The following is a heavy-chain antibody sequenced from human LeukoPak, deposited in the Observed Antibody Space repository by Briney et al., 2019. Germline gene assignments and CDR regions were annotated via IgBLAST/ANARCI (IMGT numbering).Heavy chain of an antibody. D-gene: IGHD6-19*01. CDR1: GGSVSTYY. Sequence: SETLSLSCTVSGGSVSTYYWSWIRQPPGKELEWIGYVSHSGNTNCNPSLKSRLTMSLDTSNNHFSLRLSSVNAADTAVYYCARAGSGWSFDYWGQGSLVTVST. J-gene: IGHJ4*02. CDR3: ARAGSGWSFDY. V-gene: IGHV4-59*02. CDR2: VSHSGNT.